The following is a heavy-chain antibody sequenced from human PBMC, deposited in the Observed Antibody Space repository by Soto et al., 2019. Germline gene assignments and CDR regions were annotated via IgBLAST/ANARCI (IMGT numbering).Heavy chain of an antibody. V-gene: IGHV3-7*01. CDR1: GFTFSCYW. Sequence: GGSLRLSCAASGFTFSCYWMNWVRRAPGKGLEWVANINQDGNEDNLLDSVKGRFTISRDNAKNSLFLQMNSLRVDDTAVYYCARTGDGHHDFLDYWGQGALVTVSS. D-gene: IGHD1-1*01. CDR2: INQDGNED. CDR3: ARTGDGHHDFLDY. J-gene: IGHJ4*02.